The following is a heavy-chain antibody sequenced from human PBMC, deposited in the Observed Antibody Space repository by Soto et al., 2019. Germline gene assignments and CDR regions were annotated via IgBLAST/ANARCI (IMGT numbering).Heavy chain of an antibody. CDR2: IIPIFGTA. CDR3: AGGNFRY. CDR1: GGTFSSYA. Sequence: SVKVSCKAPGGTFSSYAISWVRQAPGQGLEWMGGIIPIFGTANYAQELRGRVTMTRNTSNTTAYMELTSLTSDDTGVYYCAGGNFRYWGQGTLVTVSS. J-gene: IGHJ4*02. V-gene: IGHV1-69*05.